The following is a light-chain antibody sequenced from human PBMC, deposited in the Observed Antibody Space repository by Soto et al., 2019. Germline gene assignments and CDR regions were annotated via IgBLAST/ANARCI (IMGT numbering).Light chain of an antibody. J-gene: IGKJ4*01. CDR3: QQRGT. Sequence: DIQMTQSPSSLSASVGDRVTITCRASQSISSYLNWYQQKPGKAPKLLIYAASSLQSGVPSRFSGSGSGTDFTLTISSLQPEDFATYYCQQRGTFCGGTKVEIK. CDR2: AAS. V-gene: IGKV1-39*01. CDR1: QSISSY.